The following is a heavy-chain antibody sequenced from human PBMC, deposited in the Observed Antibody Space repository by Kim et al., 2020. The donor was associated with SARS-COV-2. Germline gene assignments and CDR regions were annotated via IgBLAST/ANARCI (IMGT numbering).Heavy chain of an antibody. CDR3: ARGLRFLEWLLSPDYYYYYMDV. J-gene: IGHJ6*03. CDR2: MNPNSGNT. Sequence: ASVKVSCKASGYTFTSYDINWVRQATGQGLEWMGWMNPNSGNTGYAQKFQGRVTMTRNTSISTAYMELSSLRSEDTAVYYCARGLRFLEWLLSPDYYYYYMDVWGKGTTVTVSS. V-gene: IGHV1-8*01. D-gene: IGHD3-3*01. CDR1: GYTFTSYD.